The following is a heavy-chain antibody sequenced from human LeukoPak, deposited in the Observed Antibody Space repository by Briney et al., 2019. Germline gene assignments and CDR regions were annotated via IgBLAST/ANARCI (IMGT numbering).Heavy chain of an antibody. D-gene: IGHD3-22*01. Sequence: PGGSLRLSCAASGFTVSSNYMSWVRQAPGKGLEWVSVIYSGGSTYYADSVKGRFTIPRDNSKNTQYLQMNSLRAEDTAGYYCATGNYYDSSGYPVGFDYVGQGTLVTVSS. CDR3: ATGNYYDSSGYPVGFDY. CDR2: IYSGGST. V-gene: IGHV3-53*01. J-gene: IGHJ4*02. CDR1: GFTVSSNY.